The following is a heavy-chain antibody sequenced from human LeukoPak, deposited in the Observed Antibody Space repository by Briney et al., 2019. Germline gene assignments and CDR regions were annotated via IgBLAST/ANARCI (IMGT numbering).Heavy chain of an antibody. D-gene: IGHD2-2*02. V-gene: IGHV1-24*01. CDR2: FDPEDGET. CDR3: ATGPQLGYCSSTSCYRSDY. Sequence: AASVTVSCKVSGYTLTELSMHWVRQAPGKGLEWMGGFDPEDGETIYAQKFQGRVTMTEDTSTDTAYMELSSLRSEDTAVYYCATGPQLGYCSSTSCYRSDYWGQGTLVTVSS. J-gene: IGHJ4*02. CDR1: GYTLTELS.